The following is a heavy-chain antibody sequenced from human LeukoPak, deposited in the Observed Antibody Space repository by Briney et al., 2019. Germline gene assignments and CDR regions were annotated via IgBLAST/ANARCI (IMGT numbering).Heavy chain of an antibody. CDR3: AKRTGSAWSAGP. CDR2: ISGSGGST. D-gene: IGHD3-10*01. Sequence: GGSLRLSCAASGFTFSSYAMSWVRQAPGKGLEWVSAISGSGGSTYYADSVKGRFTISRDNSKNILYLQMNNLRPDDTAVYYCAKRTGSAWSAGPWGQGTLVTVSS. V-gene: IGHV3-23*01. CDR1: GFTFSSYA. J-gene: IGHJ5*02.